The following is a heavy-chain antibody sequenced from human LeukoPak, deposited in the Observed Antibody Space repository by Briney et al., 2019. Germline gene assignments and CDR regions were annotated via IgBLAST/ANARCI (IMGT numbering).Heavy chain of an antibody. CDR1: GGSISSYY. J-gene: IGHJ6*02. D-gene: IGHD6-25*01. CDR2: IYYSGST. V-gene: IGHV4-59*01. Sequence: SETLSLTCTVSGGSISSYYWSWIRQPPGKGVEWIGYIYYSGSTNYNPSLKSRVTISVDTSKNQFSLKLSSVTAADTAVYYCARGGARAYYYGMDVWGQGTTVTVSS. CDR3: ARGGARAYYYGMDV.